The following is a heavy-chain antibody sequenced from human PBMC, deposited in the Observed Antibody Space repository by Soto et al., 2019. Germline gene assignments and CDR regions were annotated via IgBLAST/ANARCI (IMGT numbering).Heavy chain of an antibody. D-gene: IGHD5-12*01. CDR2: IYSGGST. CDR1: GFTVSSNY. CDR3: ARESAGYGGGYYYYYGMDV. V-gene: IGHV3-53*02. J-gene: IGHJ6*02. Sequence: EVQLVETGGGLIQPGGSLRLSCAASGFTVSSNYMSWVRQAPGKGLEWVSVIYSGGSTYYADSVKGRFTISRDNSKNTLYLQMNSLRAEDTAVYYCARESAGYGGGYYYYYGMDVWAKGPRSPSP.